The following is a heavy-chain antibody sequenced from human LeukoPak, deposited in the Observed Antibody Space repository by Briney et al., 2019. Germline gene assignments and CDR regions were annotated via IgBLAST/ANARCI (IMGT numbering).Heavy chain of an antibody. CDR2: ISSSSGYT. J-gene: IGHJ4*02. CDR1: GFTFSSYS. Sequence: GRSLRLSCSASGFTFSSYSMSWIRQAPGKGLEWVSYISSSSGYTNYADSVKGRFTISRDNAEKSLYLQMNSLRAEDTAVYYCARAAGESPSIDYWGQGALVTVSS. D-gene: IGHD3-10*01. CDR3: ARAAGESPSIDY. V-gene: IGHV3-11*05.